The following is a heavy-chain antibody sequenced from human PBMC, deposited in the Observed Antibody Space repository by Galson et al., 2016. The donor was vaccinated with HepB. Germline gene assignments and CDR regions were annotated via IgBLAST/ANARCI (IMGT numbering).Heavy chain of an antibody. V-gene: IGHV3-23*01. D-gene: IGHD2-2*01. CDR1: GFTFSSHP. CDR3: AKRVSSSKYFDY. J-gene: IGHJ4*02. Sequence: SLRLSCAGSGFTFSSHPMSWVRQAPGKGLEWVSSIGSRGDDTYYADSVKGRFTVSRDNLKNTLYLQMNSLRADDTAVYYCAKRVSSSKYFDYWGQGTLVTVSS. CDR2: IGSRGDDT.